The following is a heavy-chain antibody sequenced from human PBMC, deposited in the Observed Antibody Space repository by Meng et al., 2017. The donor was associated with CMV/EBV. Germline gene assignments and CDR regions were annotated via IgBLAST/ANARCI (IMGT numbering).Heavy chain of an antibody. V-gene: IGHV3-74*01. Sequence: GGSMRLSCAASGFTFTRHWMHWVRQAPGKGLVWVSHIISVGTYTSYADFVKGRFTISRDNAKNTLYLQMNSLGAEDTAVYYCARASGGKYSGYDYTFDYWGQGTLVTVSS. J-gene: IGHJ4*02. CDR2: IISVGTYT. CDR1: GFTFTRHW. CDR3: ARASGGKYSGYDYTFDY. D-gene: IGHD5-12*01.